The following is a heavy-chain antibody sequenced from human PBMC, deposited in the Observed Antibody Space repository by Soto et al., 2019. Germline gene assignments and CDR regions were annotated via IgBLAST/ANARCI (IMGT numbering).Heavy chain of an antibody. CDR2: ISGSGAYT. Sequence: EVQLLETGGGLIQPGGSLRLSCAAAGFTFSSYAMTWVRQTRGKGLEWVSTISGSGAYTNYADSLKGRFTISRDNSKNTLYLQLNSLRAEDTGVYFCAKLPGYIYAYRLNVDYWGQGTLVTVST. D-gene: IGHD5-18*01. CDR1: GFTFSSYA. V-gene: IGHV3-23*01. J-gene: IGHJ4*02. CDR3: AKLPGYIYAYRLNVDY.